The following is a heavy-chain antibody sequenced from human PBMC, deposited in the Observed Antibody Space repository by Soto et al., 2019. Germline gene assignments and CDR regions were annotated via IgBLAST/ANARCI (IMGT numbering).Heavy chain of an antibody. Sequence: EVQLLESGGGLVQPGGSLRLSCAVSGFIFSNYAMSWVRQAPGGGLEWVATVSGGGGSTYYADSVKGRFTISRDNSKNTMLLQMNSLRVDDSAVYYCAKDLSPGPSSSFDSWGQGTLVPVSS. D-gene: IGHD3-10*01. V-gene: IGHV3-23*01. J-gene: IGHJ4*02. CDR1: GFIFSNYA. CDR2: VSGGGGST. CDR3: AKDLSPGPSSSFDS.